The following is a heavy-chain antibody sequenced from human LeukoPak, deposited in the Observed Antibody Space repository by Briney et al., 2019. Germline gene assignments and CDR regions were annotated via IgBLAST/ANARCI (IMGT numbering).Heavy chain of an antibody. D-gene: IGHD3-16*02. CDR1: GYTFTNYG. CDR2: INAGNGNT. J-gene: IGHJ4*02. CDR3: ARSLGAIDY. Sequence: ASVKVSCKASGYTFTNYGISWVRQAPGQRLEWMGWINAGNGNTKYSQKFQGRVTITRDTSASTAYMELSSLRSEDTAVYYCARSLGAIDYWGQGTLVTVSS. V-gene: IGHV1-3*01.